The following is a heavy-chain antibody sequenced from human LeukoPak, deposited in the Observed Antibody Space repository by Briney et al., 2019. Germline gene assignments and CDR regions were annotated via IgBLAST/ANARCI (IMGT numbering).Heavy chain of an antibody. CDR3: ARAMGAEAFDI. D-gene: IGHD3-10*01. CDR2: IYYSGST. V-gene: IGHV4-59*01. J-gene: IGHJ3*02. Sequence: SETLSLTCTVSGGSISSYYWSWIRQPPGKGLEWIGYIYYSGSTNYNPSLKNRVTISVDTSKNQFSLKLSSVTAADTAVYYCARAMGAEAFDIWGQGTMVTVSS. CDR1: GGSISSYY.